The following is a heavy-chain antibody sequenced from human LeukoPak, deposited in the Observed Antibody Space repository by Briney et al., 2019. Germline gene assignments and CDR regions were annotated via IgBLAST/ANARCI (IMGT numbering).Heavy chain of an antibody. CDR2: INPNSGGT. J-gene: IGHJ4*02. V-gene: IGHV1-2*02. CDR3: ARGWSKYSSSWFGY. Sequence: ASVKVSCKASGGTFSSYAISWVRQAPGQGLEWMGWINPNSGGTNYAQKFQGRVTMTRDTSISTAYMELSRLRSDDTAVYYCARGWSKYSSSWFGYWGQGTLVTVSS. CDR1: GGTFSSYA. D-gene: IGHD6-13*01.